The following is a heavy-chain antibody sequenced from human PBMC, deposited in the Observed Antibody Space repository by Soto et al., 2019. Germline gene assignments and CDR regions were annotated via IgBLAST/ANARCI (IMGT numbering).Heavy chain of an antibody. CDR2: ISAYNGNT. CDR3: ARSNGDFRFDP. Sequence: QVQLVQSGAEVKKPGASVKVSCKASGYTFTSYGISWVRQAPGQGLEWMGWISAYNGNTNYAQKLQGRVTITTDTPTSTACMELRSLRSDATAVYYCARSNGDFRFDPCGQGTLVTVSS. D-gene: IGHD3-10*01. V-gene: IGHV1-18*01. J-gene: IGHJ5*02. CDR1: GYTFTSYG.